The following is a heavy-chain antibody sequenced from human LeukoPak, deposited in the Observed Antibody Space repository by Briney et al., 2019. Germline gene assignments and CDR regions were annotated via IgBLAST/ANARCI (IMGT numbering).Heavy chain of an antibody. CDR3: AKVLPIYSSPSSWFDP. Sequence: GGSLRLSCAASGFIFSSYAMSWVHQAPGKGLEWVSAISRSGKKTYYADSVKGWFTIARANSNNSLYLQMNRLTTAETGVYVGAKVLPIYSSPSSWFDPWEQGPVVTVS. V-gene: IGHV3-23*01. CDR2: ISRSGKKT. D-gene: IGHD2-21*01. J-gene: IGHJ5*02. CDR1: GFIFSSYA.